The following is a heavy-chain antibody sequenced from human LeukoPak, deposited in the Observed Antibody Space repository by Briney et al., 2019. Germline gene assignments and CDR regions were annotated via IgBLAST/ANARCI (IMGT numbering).Heavy chain of an antibody. Sequence: ASVKVSCKASGYTFTSYYMHWVRQAPGQGLEWMGIINPSGGSTSYAQKFQGRVTMTRDTSTSTVYMELSSLRSEDTAVYYCARDRDYYGSGSLDAFDIWGQGTMVTVSS. CDR3: ARDRDYYGSGSLDAFDI. CDR1: GYTFTSYY. V-gene: IGHV1-46*01. J-gene: IGHJ3*02. D-gene: IGHD3-10*01. CDR2: INPSGGST.